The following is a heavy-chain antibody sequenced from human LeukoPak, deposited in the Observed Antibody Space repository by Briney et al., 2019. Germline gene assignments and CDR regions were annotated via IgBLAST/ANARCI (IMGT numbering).Heavy chain of an antibody. J-gene: IGHJ4*02. CDR1: GYTFTSYG. CDR3: ARDLAYDFWSGTYY. D-gene: IGHD3-3*01. Sequence: GASVKVSCKASGYTFTSYGISWVRQAPGQGLEWMGWISAYNGNTNYAQKLQGRVTMTTDTSTSTAYMELRSLRSDDTAVYFCARDLAYDFWSGTYYWGQGTLVTVSS. V-gene: IGHV1-18*01. CDR2: ISAYNGNT.